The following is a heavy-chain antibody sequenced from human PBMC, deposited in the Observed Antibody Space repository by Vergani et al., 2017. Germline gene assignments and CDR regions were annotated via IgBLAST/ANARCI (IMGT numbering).Heavy chain of an antibody. CDR2: ISGSGGST. V-gene: IGHV3-23*01. J-gene: IGHJ6*02. CDR3: ARDLVGPDYDFWEYGMDV. Sequence: EVQLLESGGGLVQPGGSLRLSCAASGFTFSSYAMSWVRQAPGKGLEWVSAISGSGGSTYYADSVKGRFTISRDNSKNTLYLQMNSLRAEDTAVYYCARDLVGPDYDFWEYGMDVWGQGTTVTVSS. D-gene: IGHD3-3*01. CDR1: GFTFSSYA.